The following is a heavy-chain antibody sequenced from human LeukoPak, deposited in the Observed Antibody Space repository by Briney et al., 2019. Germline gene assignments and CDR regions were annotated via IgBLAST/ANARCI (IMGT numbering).Heavy chain of an antibody. CDR1: GGTLSSYA. V-gene: IGHV1-69*04. J-gene: IGHJ4*02. D-gene: IGHD6-19*01. Sequence: SVKVSCKASGGTLSSYAISWVRQAPGQGLEWMGRIIPIFGIANYAQKFQGRVTITADKSTSTAYMELSSLRSDDTAVYYCARMPRQWLANDYWGQGTLVTVSS. CDR2: IIPIFGIA. CDR3: ARMPRQWLANDY.